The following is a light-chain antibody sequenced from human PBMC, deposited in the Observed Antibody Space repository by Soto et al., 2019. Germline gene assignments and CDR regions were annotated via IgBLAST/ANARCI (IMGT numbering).Light chain of an antibody. CDR3: QQYNKWPRFT. CDR1: QSVGSN. J-gene: IGKJ3*01. V-gene: IGKV3-15*01. CDR2: GAS. Sequence: EIVMTQSPATVSLSPGGRATLSCRASQSVGSNLAWYQQKPGQAPRLLISGASTRATGVPARFSGSGSGTDFTLTISRLQSEDFAIYYCQQYNKWPRFTFGPGTKVDIK.